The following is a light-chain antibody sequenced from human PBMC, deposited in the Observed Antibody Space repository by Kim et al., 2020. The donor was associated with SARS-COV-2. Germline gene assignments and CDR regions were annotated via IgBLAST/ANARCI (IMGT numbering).Light chain of an antibody. J-gene: IGLJ2*01. CDR1: KLGEKY. V-gene: IGLV3-1*01. CDR3: QTWDSITVV. Sequence: VSPGQTASITCSGDKLGEKYACWYQQKPGQSPVLVIYQDTKRPSGIPERFSGSNSGNTATLTISGTQAMDEADYYCQTWDSITVVFGGGTHLTVL. CDR2: QDT.